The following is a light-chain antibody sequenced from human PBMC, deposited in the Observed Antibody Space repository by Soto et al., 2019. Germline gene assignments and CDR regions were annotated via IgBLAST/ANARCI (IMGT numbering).Light chain of an antibody. CDR3: QQYNNWPRT. J-gene: IGKJ1*01. Sequence: EIVMTQYTATLSVSPGERATLSCRDSQSVRSDLVWYQQKPGQAPRLLIYGASTRATAIPARYSGSGPGTEVNLPISRLQAEDFAVYSCQQYNNWPRTFGQGTKVEIK. V-gene: IGKV3-15*01. CDR2: GAS. CDR1: QSVRSD.